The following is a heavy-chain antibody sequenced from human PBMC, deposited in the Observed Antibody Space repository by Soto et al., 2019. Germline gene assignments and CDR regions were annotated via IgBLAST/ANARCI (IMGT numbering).Heavy chain of an antibody. V-gene: IGHV3-33*01. D-gene: IGHD5-12*01. J-gene: IGHJ4*02. CDR3: ARDGALEAAVGVDIVATTHYYFDY. CDR1: GFTFSSYG. CDR2: IWYDGSNK. Sequence: SGGSLRLSCAASGFTFSSYGMHWVRQAPGKGLEWVAVIWYDGSNKYYADSVKGRFTISRDNSKNTLYLQMNSLRAEDTAVYYCARDGALEAAVGVDIVATTHYYFDYWGQGTLVTVSS.